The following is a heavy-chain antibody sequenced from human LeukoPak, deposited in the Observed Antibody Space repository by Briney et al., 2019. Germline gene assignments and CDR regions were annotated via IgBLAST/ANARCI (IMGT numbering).Heavy chain of an antibody. J-gene: IGHJ5*02. CDR2: IYHSGST. V-gene: IGHV4-4*02. CDR3: ARAPRITKVRGGYNWFDP. Sequence: SETLSLTCAVSGGSISSSNWWSWVRQPPGKGLEWIGEIYHSGSTNYNPSLKSRVTISVDKSKNQFSLKLSSVTAADTAVYYCARAPRITKVRGGYNWFDPWGQGTLVTVSS. CDR1: GGSISSSNW. D-gene: IGHD3-10*01.